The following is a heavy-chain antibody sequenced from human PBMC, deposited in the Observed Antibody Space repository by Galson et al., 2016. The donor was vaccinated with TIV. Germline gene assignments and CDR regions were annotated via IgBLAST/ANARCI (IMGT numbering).Heavy chain of an antibody. V-gene: IGHV6-1*01. CDR2: TYYRSTWYN. D-gene: IGHD3-3*01. Sequence: CAISGDSVSSTSAAWNWIRQSPSRGLEWLGRTYYRSTWYNDYAASLKRRITINPDTSKNQFSLQLTSVTPEDAAVCYCASGAPSVFGVIMTLDYWGQGTLITDSA. J-gene: IGHJ4*02. CDR3: ASGAPSVFGVIMTLDY. CDR1: GDSVSSTSAA.